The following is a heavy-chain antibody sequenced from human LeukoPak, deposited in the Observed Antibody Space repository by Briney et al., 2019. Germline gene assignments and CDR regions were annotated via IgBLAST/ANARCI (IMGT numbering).Heavy chain of an antibody. CDR2: IWYDGSNK. Sequence: PGRSLRLSCAASGFTFSSYGMHWVRQAPGKGLEWVAVIWYDGSNKYYADSVKGRFTISRDNSKNTLYPQMNSLRAEDTAVYYCAFLSSDYYYDSSGYPYYLDYWGQGTLVTVSS. J-gene: IGHJ4*02. CDR3: AFLSSDYYYDSSGYPYYLDY. D-gene: IGHD3-22*01. CDR1: GFTFSSYG. V-gene: IGHV3-33*01.